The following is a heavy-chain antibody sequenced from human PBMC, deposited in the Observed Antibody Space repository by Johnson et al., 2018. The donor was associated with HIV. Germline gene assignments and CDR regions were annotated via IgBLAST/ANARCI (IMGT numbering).Heavy chain of an antibody. CDR1: GFPFSSSW. D-gene: IGHD3-10*01. J-gene: IGHJ3*02. V-gene: IGHV3-74*02. CDR3: ARVQLLADDVFNI. Sequence: VQLVESGGGLVKPGGSLRLSCAASGFPFSSSWMHWVRQAPGKWLVWVSRINSDGSSTSYADSVKGRFAISRDNAKNTLYLQMDSLGAEDTAVYYCARVQLLADDVFNIWGQGTMVTVSS. CDR2: INSDGSST.